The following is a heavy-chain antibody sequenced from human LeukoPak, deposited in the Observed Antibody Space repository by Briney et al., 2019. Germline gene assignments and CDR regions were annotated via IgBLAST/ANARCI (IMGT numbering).Heavy chain of an antibody. V-gene: IGHV3-21*01. CDR2: ISSSSSYI. CDR1: GFTFSSYS. CDR3: ARGKLELLGYYYGMDV. D-gene: IGHD1-7*01. J-gene: IGHJ6*02. Sequence: GGSLRLSCAASGFTFSSYSMNWVRQAPGKGLEWVSSISSSSSYIYYADSVKGRFTISRDNAKNSLYLQMNSLRAEDTAVYYCARGKLELLGYYYGMDVWGQGTTVTVSS.